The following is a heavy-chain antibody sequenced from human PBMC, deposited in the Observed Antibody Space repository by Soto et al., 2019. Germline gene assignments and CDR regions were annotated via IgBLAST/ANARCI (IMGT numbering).Heavy chain of an antibody. CDR2: IDSTSVYT. CDR1: GFTLSSYS. D-gene: IGHD1-26*01. CDR3: ARSLVRATPDY. Sequence: PGGSQRLSCAASGFTLSSYSMHWVRQAPGKGLEWVSSIDSTSVYTFYADSVKGRFTVSRANAQNSLYLQMNSLRAEDTAVYYCARSLVRATPDYWGQGTLVTVSS. J-gene: IGHJ4*02. V-gene: IGHV3-21*01.